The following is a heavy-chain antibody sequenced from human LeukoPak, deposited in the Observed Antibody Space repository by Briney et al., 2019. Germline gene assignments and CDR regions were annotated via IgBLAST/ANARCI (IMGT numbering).Heavy chain of an antibody. V-gene: IGHV1-69*05. Sequence: GASVKVSCKASGGTFSSYAISWVRQAPGQGLEWMGRIIPIFGTANYAQKFQGRVTITTDESTSTAYMELSSLRSGDTAVYYCASGTSYGQSRFDYWGQGTLVTVSS. D-gene: IGHD5-18*01. CDR3: ASGTSYGQSRFDY. CDR1: GGTFSSYA. CDR2: IIPIFGTA. J-gene: IGHJ4*02.